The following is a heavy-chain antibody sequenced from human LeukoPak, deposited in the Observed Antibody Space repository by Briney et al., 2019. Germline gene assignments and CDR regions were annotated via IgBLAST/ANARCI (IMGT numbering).Heavy chain of an antibody. CDR2: INPNSGGT. J-gene: IGHJ4*02. D-gene: IGHD5-24*01. CDR1: GYTFTGYY. Sequence: GASVKVSCKASGYTFTGYYMHWVRQAPGQGLEWMGWINPNSGGTNYAQKFQGRVTMTRDTSISTAYMELSRLRSDDAAVYYCARLGAARRDDYNPKSPFDYWGQGTLVTVSS. CDR3: ARLGAARRDDYNPKSPFDY. V-gene: IGHV1-2*02.